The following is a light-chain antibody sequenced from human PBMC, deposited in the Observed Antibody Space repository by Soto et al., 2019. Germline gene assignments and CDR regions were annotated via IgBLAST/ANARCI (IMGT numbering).Light chain of an antibody. Sequence: QSALTQPASVSGSPGQSITISCTGTSSDVGSYNLVSWYQHHPGKAPKLMIYDVSERPSGVSNRFSGSKSGNTASLTISGRQDEDEADYYCCSYAGSSTVVFGGGTKVTVL. V-gene: IGLV2-23*02. J-gene: IGLJ3*02. CDR3: CSYAGSSTVV. CDR2: DVS. CDR1: SSDVGSYNL.